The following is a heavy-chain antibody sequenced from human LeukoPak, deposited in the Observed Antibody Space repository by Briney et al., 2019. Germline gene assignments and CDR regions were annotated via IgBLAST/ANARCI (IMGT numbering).Heavy chain of an antibody. D-gene: IGHD4-17*01. CDR3: AKDATVTRTNWFDP. J-gene: IGHJ5*02. CDR1: GFTFNSYA. CDR2: ISGSGGTT. V-gene: IGHV3-23*01. Sequence: GGSLRLSCAASGFTFNSYAMNWVRQAPGKGLEWVSGISGSGGTTHYADSVKGRFTISRDNSKNTLYLQMNSLRAEDTAVYYCAKDATVTRTNWFDPWGQGTLVTVSS.